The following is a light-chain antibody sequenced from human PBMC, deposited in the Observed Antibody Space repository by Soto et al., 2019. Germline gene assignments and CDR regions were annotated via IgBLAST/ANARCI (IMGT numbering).Light chain of an antibody. CDR2: GNI. V-gene: IGLV1-40*01. J-gene: IGLJ1*01. CDR1: NSNIGAGYE. Sequence: QSVLTQPPSVSGDPGQRVIISCTGCNSNIGAGYEVHWFQQLPGTAPKLLIYGNINRPSGVPDRFSGSKSGTSASLAITGLQPEDEADYYCQSYDSSLSVLYVFGTGTKLTVL. CDR3: QSYDSSLSVLYV.